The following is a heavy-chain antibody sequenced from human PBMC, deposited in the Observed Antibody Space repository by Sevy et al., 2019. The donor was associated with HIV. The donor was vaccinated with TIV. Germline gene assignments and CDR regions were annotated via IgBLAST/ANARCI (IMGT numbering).Heavy chain of an antibody. CDR3: ANAYSGSYSHSYLYALDV. Sequence: SLRLSCIGSGFSFSYYGIHWVRQSPGKGLDWVALISHDGINEYYADSVKGRFTISRDNSKNTVYLEMNSLRNEDTAIYFCANAYSGSYSHSYLYALDVWGQGTTVTVSS. V-gene: IGHV3-30*18. J-gene: IGHJ6*02. CDR1: GFSFSYYG. D-gene: IGHD1-26*01. CDR2: ISHDGINE.